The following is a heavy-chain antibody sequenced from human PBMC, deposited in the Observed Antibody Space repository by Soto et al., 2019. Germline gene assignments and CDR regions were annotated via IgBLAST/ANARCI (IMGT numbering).Heavy chain of an antibody. CDR1: GFAFSSYA. V-gene: IGHV3-33*06. J-gene: IGHJ4*02. D-gene: IGHD6-6*01. Sequence: GGSLRLSCAASGFAFSSYAIHWARQAPGKGLERVAVIWYDGGNKFYADSVKGRFTIARDNSKNTLSLQMNSLRAEDTAMYYCAKDRHSSSSGYFDNWGRGTLVTVSS. CDR3: AKDRHSSSSGYFDN. CDR2: IWYDGGNK.